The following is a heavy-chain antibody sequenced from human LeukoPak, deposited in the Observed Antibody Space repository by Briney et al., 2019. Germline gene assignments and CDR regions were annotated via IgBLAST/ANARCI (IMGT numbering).Heavy chain of an antibody. Sequence: SETLSLTCTVSGGSISSSSYYWGWIRQPPGKGLEWIGSIYYSGSTYYNPSLKSRVTISVDTSKNQFSLKLSSVTAADTAVYYCARQFTIFAGYNWFDPWGQGTLVTVSS. D-gene: IGHD3-3*01. CDR3: ARQFTIFAGYNWFDP. CDR2: IYYSGST. CDR1: GGSISSSSYY. V-gene: IGHV4-39*01. J-gene: IGHJ5*02.